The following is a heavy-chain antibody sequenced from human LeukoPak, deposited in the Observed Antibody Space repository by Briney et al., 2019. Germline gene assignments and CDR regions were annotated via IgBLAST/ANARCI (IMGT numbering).Heavy chain of an antibody. CDR2: IYLTGST. CDR1: GYSTNSGYS. J-gene: IGHJ4*02. V-gene: IGHV4-38-2*02. D-gene: IGHD3-22*01. CDR3: ARSLSSGYYYSSPFDY. Sequence: PSETLSLTCTVSGYSTNSGYSWACIRQPPGKGLEWIGSIYLTGSTYYTPSLKSRVTISVDASKNQFSLKLSSVTAADTAVYYCARSLSSGYYYSSPFDYWGQGTLVTVSS.